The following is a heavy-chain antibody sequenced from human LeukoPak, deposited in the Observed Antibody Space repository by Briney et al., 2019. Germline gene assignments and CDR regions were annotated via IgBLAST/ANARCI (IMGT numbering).Heavy chain of an antibody. CDR1: GFTFSNYA. D-gene: IGHD3-9*01. J-gene: IGHJ4*02. V-gene: IGHV3-23*01. CDR3: VIWGDYDVLAGYYVPDY. Sequence: GASLRLSCVASGFTFSNYAMSWVRQAPGKGLEWVSAITGSGTSTYYADSLKRRFTISRDNSKNTVFLQMNSLRHEDTAIYYCVIWGDYDVLAGYYVPDYWGQGTLVTVSS. CDR2: ITGSGTST.